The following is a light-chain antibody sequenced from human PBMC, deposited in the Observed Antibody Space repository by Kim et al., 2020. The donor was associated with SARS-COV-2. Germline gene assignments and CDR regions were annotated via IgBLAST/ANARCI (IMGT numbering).Light chain of an antibody. CDR1: SSNLGTNT. J-gene: IGLJ3*02. Sequence: QSVLTQPPSASGTTGQRVTISCSGSSSNLGTNTVNWYRQLPQTAPELLIYNNNQRPSGVPDRFSGSRSATSASLAISGLQSEDEADYYCAAWDDSLNAQLFGGGTQLTVL. V-gene: IGLV1-44*01. CDR2: NNN. CDR3: AAWDDSLNAQL.